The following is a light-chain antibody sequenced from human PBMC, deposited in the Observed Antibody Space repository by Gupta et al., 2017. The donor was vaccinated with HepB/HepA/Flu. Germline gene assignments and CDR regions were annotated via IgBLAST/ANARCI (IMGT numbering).Light chain of an antibody. V-gene: IGKV3-15*01. CDR3: QQHNNWPPLT. CDR2: GAS. J-gene: IGKJ5*01. Sequence: EIVMTQSPAPLSVSPGERVTLSCRASHGSGSDLVWYQQKPGRAPTLLIYGASTRATGVPARFSGSGYGKDFTLTISGLESEDFAVYYCQQHNNWPPLTFGQGTRLEI. CDR1: HGSGSD.